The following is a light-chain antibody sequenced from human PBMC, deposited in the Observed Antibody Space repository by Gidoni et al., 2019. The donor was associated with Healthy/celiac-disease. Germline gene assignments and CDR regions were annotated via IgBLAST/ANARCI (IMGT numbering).Light chain of an antibody. Sequence: AAQMTQSPSSLSASVVDRVTITCRASQGIRNDLGWYQQKPGKAPKLLIYAASSLQSGVPSRFSGSGSGTDFTLTISSLQPEDFATYYCLQDYNYPRTFGQGTKLEIK. CDR3: LQDYNYPRT. CDR1: QGIRND. V-gene: IGKV1-6*01. CDR2: AAS. J-gene: IGKJ2*01.